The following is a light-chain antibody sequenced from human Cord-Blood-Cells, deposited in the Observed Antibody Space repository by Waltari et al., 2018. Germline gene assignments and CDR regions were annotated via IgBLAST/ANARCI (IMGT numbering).Light chain of an antibody. V-gene: IGKV1-5*01. J-gene: IGKJ2*01. Sequence: DIQMTHSPSTLSASVGDRVTLTCRASQSISSWLAWYQQKPGKAPKLLIYDASSLESGVPSRFSGSGSGTEFTLTISSLQPDDFATYYCQQYNSYSPTFGQGTKLEIK. CDR2: DAS. CDR3: QQYNSYSPT. CDR1: QSISSW.